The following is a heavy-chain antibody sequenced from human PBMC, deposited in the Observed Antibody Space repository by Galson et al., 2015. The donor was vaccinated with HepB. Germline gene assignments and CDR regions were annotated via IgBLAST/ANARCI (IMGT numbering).Heavy chain of an antibody. Sequence: VKVSCKASGGTFSSYTFRWVRQAPGQGLEWMGRIIPILGIANYAQKFQGRVTITADKSTSTAYMELSSLRSEDTAVYYCASSIPDYDILTGYSDDYWGQGTLVTVSS. D-gene: IGHD3-9*01. CDR2: IIPILGIA. J-gene: IGHJ4*02. V-gene: IGHV1-69*02. CDR1: GGTFSSYT. CDR3: ASSIPDYDILTGYSDDY.